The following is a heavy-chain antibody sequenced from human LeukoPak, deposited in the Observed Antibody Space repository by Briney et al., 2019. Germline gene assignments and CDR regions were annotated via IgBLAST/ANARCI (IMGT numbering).Heavy chain of an antibody. J-gene: IGHJ4*02. CDR3: ARDFYDGFALDY. D-gene: IGHD2/OR15-2a*01. CDR2: K. Sequence: GGSLRLSCAASGFTFSTYAMHWVRQAPGKGLEWVAVKYYADSVKGRFTISRDNARNSLYLQMDNLRAEDTGVYYCARDFYDGFALDYWGQGTLVTVSS. V-gene: IGHV3-30*04. CDR1: GFTFSTYA.